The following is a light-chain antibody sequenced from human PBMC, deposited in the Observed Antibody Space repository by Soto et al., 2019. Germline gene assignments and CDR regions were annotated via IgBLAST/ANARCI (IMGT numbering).Light chain of an antibody. CDR2: DVN. CDR3: TSWITSTTMI. CDR1: SSDIGAYNF. Sequence: QSVLTQPASVSGSPGQSITISCTGTSSDIGAYNFVSWYQQHPGKAPKLMLYDVNIRPSGVSNRFSGSKSGNTASLTISGLQAEDEADYYCTSWITSTTMIFGGGTKVTVL. J-gene: IGLJ2*01. V-gene: IGLV2-14*03.